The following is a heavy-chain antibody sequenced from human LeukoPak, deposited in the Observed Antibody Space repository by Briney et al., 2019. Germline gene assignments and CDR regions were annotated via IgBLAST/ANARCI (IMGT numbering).Heavy chain of an antibody. D-gene: IGHD4-17*01. J-gene: IGHJ3*02. CDR2: ISWNSGSI. Sequence: GGSLRLSCAASGFTFDDYAMHWVRQAPGKGLEWVSGISWNSGSIGYADSVKGRFTFSRDNAKNSLYLQMNSLRAEDTALYYCAKDLLPSTTWDAFDIWGQGTMVTVSS. CDR1: GFTFDDYA. V-gene: IGHV3-9*01. CDR3: AKDLLPSTTWDAFDI.